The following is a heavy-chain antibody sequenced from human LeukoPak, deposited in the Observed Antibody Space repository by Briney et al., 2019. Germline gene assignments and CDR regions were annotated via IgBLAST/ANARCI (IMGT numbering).Heavy chain of an antibody. V-gene: IGHV1-46*01. CDR2: IVPSGGST. Sequence: ASVKVSCKASGYTFTTYYMHWVRQAPGQGLEWMGIIVPSGGSTSYAQKFQGRVTMTRDTSTSTVYMELSSLRSDDTAVYYCARLSQQTFDIWGQGTLVTVSS. CDR3: ARLSQQTFDI. J-gene: IGHJ3*02. CDR1: GYTFTTYY.